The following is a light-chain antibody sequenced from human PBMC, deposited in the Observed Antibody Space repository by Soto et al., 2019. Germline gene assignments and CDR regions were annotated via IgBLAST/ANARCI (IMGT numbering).Light chain of an antibody. CDR2: DVS. CDR3: CSYAGSPRYV. V-gene: IGLV2-11*01. CDR1: SSDVGGYNY. Sequence: QSALTQPRSVSGSPGQSVTISCTGTSSDVGGYNYVSWYQQHPGKAPKVMIYDVSERPSGGPDRFSGSKSGNTASLTSSGLQAEDEADYYCCSYAGSPRYVFGTGTKLTVL. J-gene: IGLJ1*01.